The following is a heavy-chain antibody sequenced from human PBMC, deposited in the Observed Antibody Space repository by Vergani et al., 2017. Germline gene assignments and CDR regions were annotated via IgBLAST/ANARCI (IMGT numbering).Heavy chain of an antibody. D-gene: IGHD1-1*01. J-gene: IGHJ3*01. CDR1: RFNFNDYV. Sequence: QVQLVESGGGVVQPGRSLRLSCEGSRFNFNDYVIQWVRQAPGKGLEWVATVSYDGYNEYYADSVRGRFTISRDNSRNTVSLQMDSLRLEDTAVYYCARNPRPRCINSVCRYVFDVWGHGTKVTVSS. V-gene: IGHV3-30*03. CDR2: VSYDGYNE. CDR3: ARNPRPRCINSVCRYVFDV.